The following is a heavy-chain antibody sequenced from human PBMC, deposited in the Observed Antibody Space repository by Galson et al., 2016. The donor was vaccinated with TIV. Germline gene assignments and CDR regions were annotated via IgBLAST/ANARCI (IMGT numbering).Heavy chain of an antibody. D-gene: IGHD1-26*01. Sequence: QSGAEVKKPGESLKISCEVSGYSFVSYWIGWVRQRPGKGLEWMGIIYPEDSTIKYSPAFQGQVTISAAKSLSTAYLHWSSLKASDTATYYCARLRGELLHFDSWGQGTLVIVSS. CDR3: ARLRGELLHFDS. CDR2: IYPEDSTI. CDR1: GYSFVSYW. V-gene: IGHV5-51*01. J-gene: IGHJ4*02.